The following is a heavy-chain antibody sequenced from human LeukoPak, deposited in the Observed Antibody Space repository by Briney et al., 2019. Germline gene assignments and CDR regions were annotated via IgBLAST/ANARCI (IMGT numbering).Heavy chain of an antibody. J-gene: IGHJ4*02. V-gene: IGHV3-43*01. Sequence: PGGSLRLSCTASGFTFDDYSMHWVRQPPGKGLEGVSLISWDGAIIQYAESVKGRFTVSRDNSKNFLYLQMNSLRTEDTALYYCTRDSRCYPRGSEYWGQGTLVTVSS. CDR1: GFTFDDYS. D-gene: IGHD3-16*02. CDR3: TRDSRCYPRGSEY. CDR2: ISWDGAII.